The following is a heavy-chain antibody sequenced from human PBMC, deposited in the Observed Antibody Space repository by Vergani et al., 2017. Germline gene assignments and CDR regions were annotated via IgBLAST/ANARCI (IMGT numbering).Heavy chain of an antibody. CDR2: IGTAGDT. J-gene: IGHJ2*01. CDR3: ARGGSSGSRYWYFDL. Sequence: EVQLVESGGGLVQPGGSLRLSCAASGFTFSSYDMHWVRQATGKGLEWVSAIGTAGDTYYPGSVKGRFTISRENAKNSLYLQMNSLSAGDTAVYYCARGGSSGSRYWYFDLWGRGTLVTVSS. CDR1: GFTFSSYD. V-gene: IGHV3-13*01. D-gene: IGHD6-6*01.